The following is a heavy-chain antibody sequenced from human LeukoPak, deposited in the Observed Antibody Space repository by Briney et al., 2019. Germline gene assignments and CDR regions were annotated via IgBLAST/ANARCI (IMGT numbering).Heavy chain of an antibody. V-gene: IGHV4-31*03. CDR3: ARRAPYWFDP. CDR1: GASITNDDYY. J-gene: IGHJ5*02. Sequence: SETLSLTCTVSGASITNDDYYWSWIRQHPGKGLEWIGYIYFSGSTYYNPTLKSRASASVDTSKSQFSLRLTSVTAADTAVYYCARRAPYWFDPWGQGTLVIVSS. D-gene: IGHD3-16*01. CDR2: IYFSGST.